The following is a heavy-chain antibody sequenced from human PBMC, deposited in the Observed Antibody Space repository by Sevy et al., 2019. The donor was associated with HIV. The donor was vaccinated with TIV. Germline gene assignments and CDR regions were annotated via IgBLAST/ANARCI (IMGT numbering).Heavy chain of an antibody. J-gene: IGHJ3*02. CDR3: AKDIGTPDSSGYHGAFDI. CDR1: GFTFDDYT. V-gene: IGHV3-43*01. Sequence: GGSLRLSCAASGFTFDDYTMHWVRQAPGKGLEWVSLISWDGGSTYYADSVKGRFTISRDNSKNSLYLQMNSLRTEDTALYYCAKDIGTPDSSGYHGAFDIWGQGTMVTVSS. CDR2: ISWDGGST. D-gene: IGHD3-22*01.